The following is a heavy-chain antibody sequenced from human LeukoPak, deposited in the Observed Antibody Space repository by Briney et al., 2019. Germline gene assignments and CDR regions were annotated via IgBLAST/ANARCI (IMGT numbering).Heavy chain of an antibody. Sequence: SVKVSCKASGGTFSSYVISWVRQAPGQGLEWMGRIIPILGIANYAQKFQGRVTITADKSTSTAYMELSSLRSEDTAVYYCARDRVPVLRYFDWLPGDFDYWGQGTLVTVSS. CDR2: IIPILGIA. CDR1: GGTFSSYV. V-gene: IGHV1-69*04. J-gene: IGHJ4*02. D-gene: IGHD3-9*01. CDR3: ARDRVPVLRYFDWLPGDFDY.